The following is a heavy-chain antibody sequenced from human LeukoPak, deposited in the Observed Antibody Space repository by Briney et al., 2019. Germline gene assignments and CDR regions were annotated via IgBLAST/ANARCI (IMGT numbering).Heavy chain of an antibody. J-gene: IGHJ4*02. CDR1: GFTFSDYY. V-gene: IGHV3-11*04. CDR3: ARIYYYASGSGEY. CDR2: IGRNGCNI. Sequence: PGGALRLSCAASGFTFSDYYMSWIRQAPGKGLEWISYIGRNGCNIFYADSVKGRFTISRDNAKNSLYLQMNSLRAEDTAVYYCARIYYYASGSGEYWGQGTLGTVSS. D-gene: IGHD3-10*01.